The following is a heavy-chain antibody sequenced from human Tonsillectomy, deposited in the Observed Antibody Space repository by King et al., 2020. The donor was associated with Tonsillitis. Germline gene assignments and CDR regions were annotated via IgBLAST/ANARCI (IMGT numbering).Heavy chain of an antibody. D-gene: IGHD1-26*01. V-gene: IGHV3-23*04. CDR1: GLTFSTYA. CDR2: ISRTGDNT. Sequence: VQLVESGGGLVQPGGSLRLSCAASGLTFSTYAMSWVRQAPGKGLEWVSDISRTGDNTYYADSVTGRFTISRDNTKNMVFLQMNSLRAEDTALYYCASWCTGGYSIDYWGQGALVTVSS. CDR3: ASWCTGGYSIDY. J-gene: IGHJ4*02.